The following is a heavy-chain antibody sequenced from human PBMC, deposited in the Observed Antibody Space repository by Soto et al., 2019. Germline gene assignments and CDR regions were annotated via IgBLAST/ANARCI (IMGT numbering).Heavy chain of an antibody. V-gene: IGHV1-18*01. D-gene: IGHD4-17*01. CDR1: GYTFTSYG. J-gene: IGHJ6*02. Sequence: QVPLVQSGAEVKKPGASVKVSCKASGYTFTSYGISWVRQAPGQGLEWMGWISAYNGNTNYAQKLQGRVTMTTDTSTSTAYMELRSLRSDDTAVYYCARDWGTVTTTWSYYYYGMDVWGQGTTVTVSS. CDR2: ISAYNGNT. CDR3: ARDWGTVTTTWSYYYYGMDV.